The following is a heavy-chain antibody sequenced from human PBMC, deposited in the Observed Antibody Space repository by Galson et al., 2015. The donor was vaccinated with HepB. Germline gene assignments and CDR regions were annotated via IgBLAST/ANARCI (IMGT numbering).Heavy chain of an antibody. CDR3: AREWLRLSYYGMDV. CDR1: GDSVSSNSAA. V-gene: IGHV6-1*01. CDR2: TYYRSKWYN. D-gene: IGHD5-12*01. J-gene: IGHJ6*02. Sequence: CAISGDSVSSNSAAWNWIRQSPSRGLEWLGGTYYRSKWYNDYAVSVKSRITINPDTSKNQFSLQLNSVTPEDTAVYYCAREWLRLSYYGMDVWGQGTTVTVSS.